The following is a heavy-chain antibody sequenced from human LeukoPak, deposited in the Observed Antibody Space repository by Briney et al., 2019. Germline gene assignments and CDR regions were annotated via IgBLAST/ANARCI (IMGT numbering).Heavy chain of an antibody. J-gene: IGHJ3*02. D-gene: IGHD2-15*01. CDR3: ARFPCSGDSCYSGMRAFDI. V-gene: IGHV4-34*01. CDR2: INHSVTT. Sequence: SETLSLTCAVYGGAFSGYYWNWIRQSPGKGLEWIGEINHSVTTNYIASLKSRVTISVDASKKQFSLKLSSVTAADTAVYYCARFPCSGDSCYSGMRAFDIWGQGTTVTVSS. CDR1: GGAFSGYY.